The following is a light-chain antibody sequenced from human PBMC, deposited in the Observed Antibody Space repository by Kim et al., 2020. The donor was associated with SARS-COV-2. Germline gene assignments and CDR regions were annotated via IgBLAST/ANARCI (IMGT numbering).Light chain of an antibody. Sequence: VSPGERATRSCRASQSVSSNLAWYQQKPGQAPRLLIYGASTRATGIPARFSGSGSGTEFTLTISSLQSEDFAVYYCQQYNNWRKTFGQGTKVDIK. V-gene: IGKV3-15*01. CDR2: GAS. CDR3: QQYNNWRKT. CDR1: QSVSSN. J-gene: IGKJ1*01.